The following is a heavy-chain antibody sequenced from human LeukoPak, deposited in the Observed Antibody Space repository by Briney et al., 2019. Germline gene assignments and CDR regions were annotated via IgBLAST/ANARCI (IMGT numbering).Heavy chain of an antibody. Sequence: GGSLRLSCAASGFTLSNAWMSWVRQAPGKGLEWVGRIKSKTDGGTTDYAAPVKGRFTISRDDSKNTLYLLMNSLKTEDTAVYYCTTGIWDYGDYLSFYWGQGTLVTVSS. CDR1: GFTLSNAW. D-gene: IGHD4-17*01. V-gene: IGHV3-15*01. CDR2: IKSKTDGGTT. CDR3: TTGIWDYGDYLSFY. J-gene: IGHJ1*01.